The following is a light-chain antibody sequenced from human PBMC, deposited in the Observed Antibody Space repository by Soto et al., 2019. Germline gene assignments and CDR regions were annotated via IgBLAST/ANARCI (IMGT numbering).Light chain of an antibody. CDR2: EVS. CDR3: SSYRSISPLFV. J-gene: IGLJ1*01. Sequence: QSVLTQPASVSGSPGQSITISCTGASSDFGNYNYVSWYQHHPGKAPKLMIYEVSNRPSGVSNRFYGSKSGNTASLTISGLQAEDEDDYYCSSYRSISPLFVFGTGTKLTVL. V-gene: IGLV2-14*01. CDR1: SSDFGNYNY.